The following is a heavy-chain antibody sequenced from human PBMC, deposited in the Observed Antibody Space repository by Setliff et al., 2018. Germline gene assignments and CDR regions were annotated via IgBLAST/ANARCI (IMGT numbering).Heavy chain of an antibody. CDR3: AKEIQPRRGPVYDSSGLAFDY. D-gene: IGHD3-22*01. CDR1: GFVFGTYG. V-gene: IGHV3-30*02. Sequence: PGESLKISCAASGFVFGTYGMHWVRQAPGMGLDWVASVRFDGSYKVYADSVKGRFTISRDNSKNAVSLQMSSLRAEDTAVYYCAKEIQPRRGPVYDSSGLAFDYWGRGTLVTVSS. J-gene: IGHJ4*02. CDR2: VRFDGSYK.